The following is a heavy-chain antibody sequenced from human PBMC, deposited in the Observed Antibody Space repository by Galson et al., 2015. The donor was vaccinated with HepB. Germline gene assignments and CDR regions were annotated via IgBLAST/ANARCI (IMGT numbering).Heavy chain of an antibody. CDR2: ISYDGSNK. Sequence: SLRLSCAASGFTFSSYAMHWVRQAPGKGLERVAVISYDGSNKYYADSVKGRFTISRDNSKNTLYLQMNSLRAEDTAVYYCARGRSSSDGGIFGYWGQGTLFTVSS. CDR1: GFTFSSYA. CDR3: ARGRSSSDGGIFGY. V-gene: IGHV3-30-3*01. J-gene: IGHJ4*02. D-gene: IGHD6-6*01.